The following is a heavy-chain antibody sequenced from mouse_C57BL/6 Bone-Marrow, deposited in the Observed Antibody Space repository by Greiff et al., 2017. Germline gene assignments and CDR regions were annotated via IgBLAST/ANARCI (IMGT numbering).Heavy chain of an antibody. J-gene: IGHJ4*01. CDR2: IHPNSGST. Sequence: VQLQQSGAELVKPGASVKLSCTASGYTFTSYWMHWVKQRPGQGLEWIGMIHPNSGSTNYNEKFQSKATLTVDKSSSTAYMQLSSLTSEDSAVYDGARSRNPYRDAMDYWGQGTAVTVSS. CDR1: GYTFTSYW. D-gene: IGHD2-14*01. V-gene: IGHV1-64*01. CDR3: ARSRNPYRDAMDY.